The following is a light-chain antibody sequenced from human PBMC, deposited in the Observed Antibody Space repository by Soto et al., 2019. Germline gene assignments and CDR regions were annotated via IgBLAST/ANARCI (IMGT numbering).Light chain of an antibody. V-gene: IGKV2-28*01. J-gene: IGKJ1*01. CDR3: MQALQTPPT. CDR1: QGLLHSSGYNY. Sequence: DIVMTQSPLSLPVTAGEPASISCRSSQGLLHSSGYNYLEWYLQKPGQSPQLLISLGSNRASGVPDRFSGSGSGTDFTLKISRVEAEDVGVYYCMQALQTPPTFGQGTKVEIK. CDR2: LGS.